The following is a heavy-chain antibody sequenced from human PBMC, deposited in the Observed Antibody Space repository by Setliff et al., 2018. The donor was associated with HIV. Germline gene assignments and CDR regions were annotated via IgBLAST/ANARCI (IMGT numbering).Heavy chain of an antibody. CDR3: ARDDAVGGGYLDY. CDR2: ITGGGDKI. D-gene: IGHD6-19*01. V-gene: IGHV3-23*01. Sequence: SLKISCVASGFTFSSYGLNWVRQSPGKGLQWLTAITGGGDKIDYINSVKGRFTISRDNSKNMLYLEMTSLRAEDTAVYYCARDDAVGGGYLDYWGQGTLVTVSS. J-gene: IGHJ4*02. CDR1: GFTFSSYG.